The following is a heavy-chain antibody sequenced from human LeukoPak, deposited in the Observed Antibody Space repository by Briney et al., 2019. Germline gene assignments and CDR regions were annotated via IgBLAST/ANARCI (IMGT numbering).Heavy chain of an antibody. CDR1: GFSLSISGMC. J-gene: IGHJ4*02. CDR2: IDWDDDK. V-gene: IGHV2-70*01. Sequence: SGPTLVNPTQTLTLTCTFSGFSLSISGMCVSWIRQPPGKALEWLALIDWDDDKYYSTSLKTRLTISKDTSKNQVVLTMTNMDPVDTATYYCARMGPGYCSSTGDYWGQGTLVTVSS. CDR3: ARMGPGYCSSTGDY. D-gene: IGHD2-2*01.